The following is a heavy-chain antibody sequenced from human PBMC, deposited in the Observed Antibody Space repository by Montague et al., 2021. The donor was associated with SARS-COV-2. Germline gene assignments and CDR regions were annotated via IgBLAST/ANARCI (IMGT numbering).Heavy chain of an antibody. CDR3: ATGMPAYGVFDI. CDR2: IYNTGRT. Sequence: SETLSLTCTVSGGSVTSGDYYWTWIRQPPGKGLEWIGYIYNTGRTNYNPSLKSRVTISMDTSKNQFSLKVDSVSAADTAVYYCATGMPAYGVFDIWGQGTMVTVSS. CDR1: GGSVTSGDYY. V-gene: IGHV4-61*08. J-gene: IGHJ3*02. D-gene: IGHD4/OR15-4a*01.